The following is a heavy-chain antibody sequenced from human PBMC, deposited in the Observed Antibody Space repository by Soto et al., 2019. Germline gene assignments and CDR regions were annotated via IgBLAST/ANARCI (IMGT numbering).Heavy chain of an antibody. V-gene: IGHV6-1*01. Sequence: SETLSLTCAISGVSVSSNSAAWNWIRQSPSRGLEWLGRTYYRSKWYNDYAVSVISRITINPDTSKNQFSLQLNSVTTDDTAVYYCARDLDRIAAPPSYMDVWGKGTTVTVSS. CDR2: TYYRSKWYN. CDR1: GVSVSSNSAA. CDR3: ARDLDRIAAPPSYMDV. D-gene: IGHD6-6*01. J-gene: IGHJ6*03.